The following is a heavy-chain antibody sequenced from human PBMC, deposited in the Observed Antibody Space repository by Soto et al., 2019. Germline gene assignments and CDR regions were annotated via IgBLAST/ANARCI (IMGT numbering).Heavy chain of an antibody. J-gene: IGHJ4*02. Sequence: QVPLQQAGPGLVKPSQTLSLTCTVSGASMTTFGYYWTWIRQHPGQGLEWIGLISYSGSTYYSSSLKGRVAISADTSQNQFSRTLNSVTAAETAVYYCTRGDYWGQGTLVTVAS. CDR1: GASMTTFGYY. V-gene: IGHV4-31*03. CDR2: ISYSGST. CDR3: TRGDY.